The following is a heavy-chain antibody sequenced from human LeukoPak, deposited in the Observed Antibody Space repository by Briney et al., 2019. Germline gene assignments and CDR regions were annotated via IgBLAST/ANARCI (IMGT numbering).Heavy chain of an antibody. CDR2: IKQDGSEK. V-gene: IGHV3-7*03. J-gene: IGHJ6*02. Sequence: GGSLRFSCAASGFTFSSYWMSWVRQAPGKGLEWVANIKQDGSEKYYVDSVKGRFTISRDNAKNSLYLQMNSLRAEDTAVYYCARVFAAAAGLYYYGMDVWGQGTTVTVSS. CDR3: ARVFAAAAGLYYYGMDV. D-gene: IGHD6-13*01. CDR1: GFTFSSYW.